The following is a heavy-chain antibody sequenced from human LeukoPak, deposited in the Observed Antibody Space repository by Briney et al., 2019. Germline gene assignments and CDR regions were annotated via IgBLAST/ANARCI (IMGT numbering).Heavy chain of an antibody. J-gene: IGHJ6*03. D-gene: IGHD3-10*02. V-gene: IGHV3-23*01. Sequence: GGSLRLSCVASGLTFSSYVMNWVRQAPGKGLEWVSSIGGSGGSTNYADSVKGRFTISRDNSKNTLYLQMNSLRAEDTAVYYCAKVPMFGYMDVWGEGTTVTVSS. CDR3: AKVPMFGYMDV. CDR1: GLTFSSYV. CDR2: IGGSGGST.